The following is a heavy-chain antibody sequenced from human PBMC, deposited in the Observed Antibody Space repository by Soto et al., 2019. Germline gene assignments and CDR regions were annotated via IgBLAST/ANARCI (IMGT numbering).Heavy chain of an antibody. V-gene: IGHV4-31*03. J-gene: IGHJ5*02. Sequence: QVQLQESGPGLVKPSQTLSLTCTVSGGSISSGAYYWSWVRQPPGKGLEWIGYIHHNGNSYNNPSLKSRISISPDTSKNQFSLYLTSVTAADTAVYYCARVSATGTRWFDPWGQGTLVTVSS. CDR2: IHHNGNS. CDR1: GGSISSGAYY. D-gene: IGHD1-26*01. CDR3: ARVSATGTRWFDP.